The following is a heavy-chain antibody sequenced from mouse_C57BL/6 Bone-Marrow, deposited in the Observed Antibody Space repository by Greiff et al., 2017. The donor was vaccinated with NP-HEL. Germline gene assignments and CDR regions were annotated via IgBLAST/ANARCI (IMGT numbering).Heavy chain of an antibody. D-gene: IGHD1-1*02. J-gene: IGHJ2*01. Sequence: VQLQQSGPELVKPGASVKLSCKASGYTFTSYDINWVKQRPGPGLEWIGWIYPRDGSTKYNEKFKGKSTLTVDTSSSTAYMELHSLTSEDAAVYFWSRLAGAWFFDYWGQGTTLTVSS. CDR3: SRLAGAWFFDY. V-gene: IGHV1-85*01. CDR2: IYPRDGST. CDR1: GYTFTSYD.